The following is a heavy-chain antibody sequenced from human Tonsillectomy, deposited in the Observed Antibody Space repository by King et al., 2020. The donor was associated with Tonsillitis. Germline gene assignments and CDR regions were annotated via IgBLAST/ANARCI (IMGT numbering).Heavy chain of an antibody. J-gene: IGHJ4*02. CDR2: ISWNSGTI. D-gene: IGHD3-22*01. V-gene: IGHV3-9*01. Sequence: VQLVESGGALVQPGRSLRLSCAASGFSFDDYAMHWVRQAPGKGLEWVSGISWNSGTIGDAESVKGRFTISRDNAKNFLYLQMNSLRAEDTALYYCTKDPDYYDSSTSWGQGTLVTVSS. CDR3: TKDPDYYDSSTS. CDR1: GFSFDDYA.